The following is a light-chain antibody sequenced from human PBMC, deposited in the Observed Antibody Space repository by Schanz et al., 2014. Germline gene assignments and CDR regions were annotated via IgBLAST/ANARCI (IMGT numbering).Light chain of an antibody. V-gene: IGLV1-40*01. CDR2: DNN. Sequence: QSVLTQPPSVSGAPGQRVTISCSGSSSNIGAGYDVHWYQQLPGTAPKLLIYDNNSRPSGVPDRFSGSKSGTSASLAITGLKAEDEADYYCQSFDSSLSGSVFGGGTKVTVL. CDR1: SSNIGAGYD. CDR3: QSFDSSLSGSV. J-gene: IGLJ2*01.